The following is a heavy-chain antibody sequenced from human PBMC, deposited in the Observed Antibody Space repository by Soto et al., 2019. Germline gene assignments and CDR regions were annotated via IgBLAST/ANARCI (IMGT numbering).Heavy chain of an antibody. CDR1: GFTFSSFA. CDR2: ISASVLNT. CDR3: AKRGEVVSAALPLRFYYMDV. D-gene: IGHD2-2*02. Sequence: EMQVLESGGGLVQPGGSLRLSCAASGFTFSSFAMNWVRQTPGKGLEWVSAISASVLNTYYADSVKGRFTISRDNSKNTLFLQMSSLSAEDTAVYYCAKRGEVVSAALPLRFYYMDVWGKGTTVTVSS. V-gene: IGHV3-23*01. J-gene: IGHJ6*03.